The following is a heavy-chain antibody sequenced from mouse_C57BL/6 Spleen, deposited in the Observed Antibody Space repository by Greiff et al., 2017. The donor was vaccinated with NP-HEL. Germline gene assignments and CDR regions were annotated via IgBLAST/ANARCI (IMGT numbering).Heavy chain of an antibody. CDR2: IDPSDSET. V-gene: IGHV1-52*01. D-gene: IGHD2-4*01. J-gene: IGHJ4*01. CDR3: ARRDYDGTGYAMDY. CDR1: GYTFTSYW. Sequence: QVQLQQPGAELVRPGSSVKLSCKASGYTFTSYWMHWVKQRPIQGLEWIGNIDPSDSETHYNQKFKDKATLTVDKSSSTAYMQLSSLTSEDSAVYYCARRDYDGTGYAMDYWGQGTSVTVSS.